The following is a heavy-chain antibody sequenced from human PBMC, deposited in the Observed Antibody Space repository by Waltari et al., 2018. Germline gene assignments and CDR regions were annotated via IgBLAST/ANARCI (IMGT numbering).Heavy chain of an antibody. V-gene: IGHV4-39*01. Sequence: QLQLQESGPGLVKPSETLSLTCTVSGGSISSSSYSWGWIRQPPGKGLEWIGSIYYSGSTYYNPSLKSRVTISVDTSKNQFSLKLSSVTAADTAVYYCARGGGRAAMESNFDYWGQGTLVTVSS. D-gene: IGHD5-18*01. CDR3: ARGGGRAAMESNFDY. J-gene: IGHJ4*02. CDR2: IYYSGST. CDR1: GGSISSSSYS.